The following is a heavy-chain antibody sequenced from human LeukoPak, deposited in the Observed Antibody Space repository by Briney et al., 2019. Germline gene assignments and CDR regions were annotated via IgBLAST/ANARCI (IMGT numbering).Heavy chain of an antibody. J-gene: IGHJ5*02. V-gene: IGHV3-30*02. CDR2: IRNDGGMK. D-gene: IGHD2-2*01. CDR1: GFIFSNYG. Sequence: GGSLRLSCAASGFIFSNYGMHWVRQTPAKGLEWVAFIRNDGGMKYYADSVKGRFTISRDNSKNTLYLQMNNLRTEDMAVYYCAKSDIIVVSDAKGNWFDPWGQGSLVTVSS. CDR3: AKSDIIVVSDAKGNWFDP.